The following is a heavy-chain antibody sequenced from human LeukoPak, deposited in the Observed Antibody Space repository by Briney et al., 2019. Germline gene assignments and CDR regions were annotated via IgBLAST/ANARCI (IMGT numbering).Heavy chain of an antibody. CDR3: ARGYYYDSSGYGRFDY. Sequence: ASVKVSCKASGYTFTSYGISWVRQAPGQGLEWMGGIIPIFGTANYAQKFQGRVTITADESTSTAYMELSSLRSEDTAVYYCARGYYYDSSGYGRFDYWGQGTLVTVSS. J-gene: IGHJ4*02. CDR2: IIPIFGTA. V-gene: IGHV1-69*13. CDR1: GYTFTSYG. D-gene: IGHD3-22*01.